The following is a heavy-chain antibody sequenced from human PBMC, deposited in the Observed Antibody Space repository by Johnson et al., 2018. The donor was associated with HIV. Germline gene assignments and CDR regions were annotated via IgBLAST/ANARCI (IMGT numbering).Heavy chain of an antibody. CDR1: GFTFANYA. V-gene: IGHV3-23*04. Sequence: VQLVESGGGLVQPGGSLRLSCAVSGFTFANYAMSWVRQAPGKGLEWVAGISGSGENTHYADSVKGRFTISRDNAKNSLYLQMNSLRAEDTAVYYCTTDVAWSYAFDIWGQGTMVTVSS. J-gene: IGHJ3*02. CDR3: TTDVAWSYAFDI. CDR2: ISGSGENT. D-gene: IGHD2-8*01.